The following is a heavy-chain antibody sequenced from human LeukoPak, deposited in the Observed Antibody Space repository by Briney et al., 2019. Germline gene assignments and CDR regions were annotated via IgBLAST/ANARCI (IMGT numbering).Heavy chain of an antibody. CDR3: ARGRGSTSSYFDY. Sequence: GGSLRLSCAASGFTFNNYAIHWVRQAPGKGLEWVAVISYDGNKKYYADSVRGRFTISRDNSNYTLFLHMNSLRAEDTAVYYCARGRGSTSSYFDYWGQGTLVTVSS. D-gene: IGHD2-2*01. CDR1: GFTFNNYA. V-gene: IGHV3-30*04. J-gene: IGHJ4*02. CDR2: ISYDGNKK.